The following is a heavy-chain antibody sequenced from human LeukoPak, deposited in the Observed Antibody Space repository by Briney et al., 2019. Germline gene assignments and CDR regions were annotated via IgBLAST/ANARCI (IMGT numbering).Heavy chain of an antibody. CDR2: INDDGSTT. CDR1: GFTFSTSR. Sequence: GSLRLSCAASGFTFSTSRMHWVRQAPGKGLVWVSRINDDGSTTTYADSVKGRFTISRDNAKNTLYLQMSSLRAEETAVYYCATAPGSPLDYWGQGTLVTVSS. CDR3: ATAPGSPLDY. V-gene: IGHV3-74*01. D-gene: IGHD1-26*01. J-gene: IGHJ4*02.